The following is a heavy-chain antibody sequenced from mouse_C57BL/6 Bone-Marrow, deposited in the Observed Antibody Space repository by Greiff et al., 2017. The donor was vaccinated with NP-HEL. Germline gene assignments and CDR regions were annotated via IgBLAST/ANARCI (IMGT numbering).Heavy chain of an antibody. CDR2: INYDGSST. J-gene: IGHJ1*03. D-gene: IGHD2-4*01. CDR1: GFTFSDYY. Sequence: EVKLMESEGGLVQPGSSMKLSCTASGFTFSDYYMAWVRQVPEKGLEWVANINYDGSSTYYLDSLKSRFIISRDNAKNILYLQMSSLKSEDTATYYCARWGLRRWWYFDVWGTGTTVTVSS. V-gene: IGHV5-16*01. CDR3: ARWGLRRWWYFDV.